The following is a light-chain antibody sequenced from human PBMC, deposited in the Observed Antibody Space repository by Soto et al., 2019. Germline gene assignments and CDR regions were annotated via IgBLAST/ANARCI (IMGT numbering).Light chain of an antibody. Sequence: QMTLPPSFLSASLGPRVTISRRASQGIRNDLGWYQQKPGKPPKVLIYGASSLESGVPPRFSGSGSGTEFTLTISSLQPEDSATYYCQQDNNLTWTFGQGTKVDIK. CDR3: QQDNNLTWT. CDR1: QGIRND. J-gene: IGKJ1*01. CDR2: GAS. V-gene: IGKV1-6*01.